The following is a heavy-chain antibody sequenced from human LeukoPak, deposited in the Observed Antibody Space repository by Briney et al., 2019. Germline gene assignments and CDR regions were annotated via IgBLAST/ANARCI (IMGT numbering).Heavy chain of an antibody. CDR3: ARGYYDSSDYEYFQH. V-gene: IGHV1-2*02. J-gene: IGHJ1*01. CDR1: GYTFTYRY. Sequence: GASVKVSCKASGYTFTYRYLHWVRQAPGQGLEWMGWINPNSGGTNSAQKFQGRVTMTRDTSIITAYMELSRLRSDDTAVYFCARGYYDSSDYEYFQHWGQGTLVTVSS. D-gene: IGHD3-22*01. CDR2: INPNSGGT.